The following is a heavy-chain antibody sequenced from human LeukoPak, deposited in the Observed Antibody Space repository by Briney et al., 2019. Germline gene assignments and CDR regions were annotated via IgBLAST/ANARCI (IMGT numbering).Heavy chain of an antibody. Sequence: GASVKVSCKASGYTFTGYYMHWVRQAPGQGLEWMGWINPNRGGTNYAQKFQGRVTMTRDTSISTAYMELSRLRSDDTAVYYCTSYDSSGYSVFRPDAFDIWGQGTMVTVSS. CDR2: INPNRGGT. D-gene: IGHD3-22*01. V-gene: IGHV1-2*02. J-gene: IGHJ3*02. CDR3: TSYDSSGYSVFRPDAFDI. CDR1: GYTFTGYY.